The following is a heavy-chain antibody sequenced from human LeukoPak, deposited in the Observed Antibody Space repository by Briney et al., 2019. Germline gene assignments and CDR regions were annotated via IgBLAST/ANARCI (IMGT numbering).Heavy chain of an antibody. J-gene: IGHJ4*02. CDR2: IIPILGIA. CDR3: ARDDDGDYVYDY. Sequence: SVKVSCKASGGTFSSYAISWVRQAPGQGLEWMGRIIPILGIANYAQKFQGRVTITADKSTSTAYMELSSLRSDDTAVYYCARDDDGDYVYDYWGQGTLVTVSS. D-gene: IGHD4-17*01. V-gene: IGHV1-69*04. CDR1: GGTFSSYA.